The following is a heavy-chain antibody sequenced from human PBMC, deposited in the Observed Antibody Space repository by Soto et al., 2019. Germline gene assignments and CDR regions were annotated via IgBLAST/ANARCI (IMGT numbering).Heavy chain of an antibody. CDR2: ISSSGSTT. CDR1: GFSFSDYY. J-gene: IGHJ4*02. Sequence: QVHLVESGGGLVKPGGSLRLSCAASGFSFSDYYMGWIRQAPGKGLEWISYISSSGSTTYYADSVKGRFTISRDNAKNLLFLQMSGLRAEDTALYYCVASAVVARDYWGQGTLVTVSS. D-gene: IGHD2-15*01. CDR3: VASAVVARDY. V-gene: IGHV3-11*01.